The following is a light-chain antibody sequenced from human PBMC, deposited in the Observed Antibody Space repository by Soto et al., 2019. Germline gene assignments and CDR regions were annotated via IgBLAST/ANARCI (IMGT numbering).Light chain of an antibody. V-gene: IGLV1-40*01. CDR1: SSNIGADYD. J-gene: IGLJ2*01. CDR3: QSYASSLSDFVV. Sequence: HSVLTQPPSVSGAPGQRVTISCTGSSSNIGADYDVHWYQQLPGTAPKLLIYGNSNRPSGVPDRFSGSKSGTSASLAITGLHAEDEADYYGQSYASSLSDFVVFGGGTKLTVL. CDR2: GNS.